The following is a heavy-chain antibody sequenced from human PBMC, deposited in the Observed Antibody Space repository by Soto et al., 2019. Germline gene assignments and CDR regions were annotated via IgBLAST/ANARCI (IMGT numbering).Heavy chain of an antibody. CDR3: ASLRGYSYGASFDY. J-gene: IGHJ4*02. V-gene: IGHV3-30-3*01. CDR1: GFTFSSYA. CDR2: ISYDGSNK. D-gene: IGHD5-18*01. Sequence: QVQLVESGGGVVQPGRSLRLSCAASGFTFSSYAMHWVRQAPGKGLEWVAVISYDGSNKYYADSVKGRFTISRDNFKNTLYLQMNSLRAEDTAVYYCASLRGYSYGASFDYWGQGTLVTVSS.